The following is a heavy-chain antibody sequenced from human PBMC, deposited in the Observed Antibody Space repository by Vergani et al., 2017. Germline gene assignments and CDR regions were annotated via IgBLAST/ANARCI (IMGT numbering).Heavy chain of an antibody. CDR3: ARRYSSGCIGY. CDR2: INHSGNT. J-gene: IGHJ4*02. D-gene: IGHD6-19*01. Sequence: QVQLQQWGAGLLKPSETLSLTCAVYGGSFSGYYWSWIRQPPGKGLEWIGEINHSGNTNYNPSLKSRVTISVDTSKNQFSLKLSSVTAADTAVYYCARRYSSGCIGYWGQGTLVTVSS. V-gene: IGHV4-34*01. CDR1: GGSFSGYY.